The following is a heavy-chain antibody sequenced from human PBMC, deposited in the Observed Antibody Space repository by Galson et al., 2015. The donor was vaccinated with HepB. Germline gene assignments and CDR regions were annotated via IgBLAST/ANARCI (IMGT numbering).Heavy chain of an antibody. J-gene: IGHJ5*02. CDR2: ISPYNGNT. Sequence: SVKVSCKASGYTFTNYGISWVRQAPGQGLEWMGWISPYNGNTNYAQKIQGRVTMTTDTSTRTAYMELRSLRSDDTAVYYCTRGGAACSGGSCPLNWFDPWGQGTLVTVSS. CDR3: TRGGAACSGGSCPLNWFDP. D-gene: IGHD2-15*01. CDR1: GYTFTNYG. V-gene: IGHV1-18*04.